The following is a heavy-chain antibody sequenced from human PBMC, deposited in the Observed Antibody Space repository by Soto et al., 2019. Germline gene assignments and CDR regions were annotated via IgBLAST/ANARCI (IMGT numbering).Heavy chain of an antibody. CDR2: ISYDGSNK. J-gene: IGHJ4*02. D-gene: IGHD6-13*01. CDR1: GFTFSRYA. Sequence: LRLSCAASGFTFSRYAMHWVRQAPGKGLEWVAVISYDGSNKYYADSVKGRFTISRDNSKNTLYLQMNSLRAEDTAVYYCAREGSAGYSSSWIDYWGQGTLVTVSS. CDR3: AREGSAGYSSSWIDY. V-gene: IGHV3-30-3*01.